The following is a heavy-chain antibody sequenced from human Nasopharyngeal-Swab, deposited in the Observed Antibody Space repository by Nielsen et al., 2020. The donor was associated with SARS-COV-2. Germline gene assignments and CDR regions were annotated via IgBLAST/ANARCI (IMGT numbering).Heavy chain of an antibody. Sequence: GESPKISCAASGFTFDDCGMSWVRQAPGKGLEWVSGINWNGGSTGYADSVKGRFTISRDNAKNSLYLQMNSLRAEDTALYHCARWGVVVPAAQGGGWFDPWGQGTLVTVSS. CDR3: ARWGVVVPAAQGGGWFDP. CDR2: INWNGGST. J-gene: IGHJ5*02. CDR1: GFTFDDCG. D-gene: IGHD2-2*01. V-gene: IGHV3-20*01.